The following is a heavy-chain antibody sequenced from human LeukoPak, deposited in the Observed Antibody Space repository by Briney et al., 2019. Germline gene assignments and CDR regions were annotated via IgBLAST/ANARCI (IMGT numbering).Heavy chain of an antibody. Sequence: PGGTLRLSCAASGFTFSSYAMSWVRQAPGKGLEWVSAISCSGGTTYYADYVKGRFTISRANAKDTLYLQMNSLRAEDTAVYYCAKEGYCSGGSCYPGAFDIWGQGTMVTVS. CDR3: AKEGYCSGGSCYPGAFDI. V-gene: IGHV3-23*01. J-gene: IGHJ3*02. D-gene: IGHD2-15*01. CDR1: GFTFSSYA. CDR2: ISCSGGTT.